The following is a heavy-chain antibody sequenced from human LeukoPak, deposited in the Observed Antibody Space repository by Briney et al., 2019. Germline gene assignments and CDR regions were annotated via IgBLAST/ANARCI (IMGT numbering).Heavy chain of an antibody. CDR2: IYYSGST. CDR1: GGSISSGDYY. V-gene: IGHV4-30-4*01. Sequence: SQTLSLTCTVSGGSISSGDYYWSWIRQPPGEGLEWIGYIYYSGSTYYNPSLKSRVTISVDTSKNQFSLKLSSVTAADTAVYYCARAGDSYYYDSSGYYPLDYWGQGTLVTVSS. D-gene: IGHD3-22*01. CDR3: ARAGDSYYYDSSGYYPLDY. J-gene: IGHJ4*02.